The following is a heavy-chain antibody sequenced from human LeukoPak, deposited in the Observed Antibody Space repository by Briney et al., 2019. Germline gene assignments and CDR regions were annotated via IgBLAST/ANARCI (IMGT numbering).Heavy chain of an antibody. V-gene: IGHV4-59*06. D-gene: IGHD3-10*01. CDR3: ARMVRGVIHAFDI. Sequence: SSETLSLTCTVSGGSISSQYWSWIRQPPGKGLEWIGYIYYSGSTYYNPSLKRRVTISVDTSKNQFSLKLSSVTAADTAVYYCARMVRGVIHAFDIWGQGTMVTGSS. J-gene: IGHJ3*02. CDR2: IYYSGST. CDR1: GGSISSQY.